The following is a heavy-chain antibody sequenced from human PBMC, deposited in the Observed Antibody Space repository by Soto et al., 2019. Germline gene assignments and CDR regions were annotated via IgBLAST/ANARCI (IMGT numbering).Heavy chain of an antibody. CDR3: ARGGYSSSWYNYYYYMDV. Sequence: GGSLRLSCAASGFTFSSYWMHWVRQAPGKGLVWVSRINSDGSSTSYADSVKGRFTISRDNAKNTLYMQMNRLRAEDTAVYYRARGGYSSSWYNYYYYMDVWGKGTTVTVSS. V-gene: IGHV3-74*01. CDR2: INSDGSST. CDR1: GFTFSSYW. J-gene: IGHJ6*03. D-gene: IGHD6-13*01.